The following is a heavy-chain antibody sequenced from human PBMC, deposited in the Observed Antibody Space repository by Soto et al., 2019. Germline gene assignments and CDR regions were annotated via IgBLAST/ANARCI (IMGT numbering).Heavy chain of an antibody. CDR1: GFTFRTYA. CDR2: ISGSGTGT. V-gene: IGHV3-23*01. D-gene: IGHD1-26*01. Sequence: GGSLRLSCAASGFTFRTYAMSWVRQAPGKGLEWVSAISGSGTGTYYADSVKGRFTVSRDNAHNSLYLQMNSLRAEDTAMYYCARLESGSLDLWGHGTLVTVSS. CDR3: ARLESGSLDL. J-gene: IGHJ4*01.